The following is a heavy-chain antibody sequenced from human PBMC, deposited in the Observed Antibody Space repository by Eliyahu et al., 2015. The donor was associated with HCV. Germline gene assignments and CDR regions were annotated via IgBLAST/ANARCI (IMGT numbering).Heavy chain of an antibody. CDR1: GFTFSNAW. V-gene: IGHV3-15*01. J-gene: IGHJ6*02. Sequence: EVQLVESGGGLVKPGGSLRLSCAASGFTFSNAWMTWVRQAPGKGLEWVGRIKSKIDGGTTDYAAPVKGRFTISRDDSKNTLYLQMDSLKTEDTAVYYCSTSTVDHFYHGMDVWGQGATVTVTS. CDR2: IKSKIDGGTT. D-gene: IGHD5-24*01. CDR3: STSTVDHFYHGMDV.